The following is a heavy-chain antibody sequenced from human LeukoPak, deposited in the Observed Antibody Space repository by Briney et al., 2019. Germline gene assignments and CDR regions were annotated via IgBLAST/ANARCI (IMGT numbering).Heavy chain of an antibody. Sequence: GASVKVSCKASGYTFTSYDINWVRQAAGHGLEWMGWMNPNNGNTGYAQKFQGRVTMTRNTSINTAYMELSGLRSEDTALYYCAKESHTTAEPLDQWGQGTLVTVSS. CDR3: AKESHTTAEPLDQ. J-gene: IGHJ4*02. CDR1: GYTFTSYD. V-gene: IGHV1-8*02. CDR2: MNPNNGNT. D-gene: IGHD1-14*01.